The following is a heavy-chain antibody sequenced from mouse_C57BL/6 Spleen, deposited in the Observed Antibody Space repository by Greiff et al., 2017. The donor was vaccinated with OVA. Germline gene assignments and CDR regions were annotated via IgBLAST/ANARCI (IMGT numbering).Heavy chain of an antibody. D-gene: IGHD1-1*01. Sequence: EVQVVESGGGLVKPGGSLKLSCAASGFTFSSYAMSWVRQTPEKRLEWVATISDGGSYTYYPDNVKGRFTISRDNAKNNLYLQMSHLKSEDTAMYYCARDYYYGSSYGRFAYWGQGTLVTVSA. V-gene: IGHV5-4*01. CDR2: ISDGGSYT. CDR3: ARDYYYGSSYGRFAY. J-gene: IGHJ3*01. CDR1: GFTFSSYA.